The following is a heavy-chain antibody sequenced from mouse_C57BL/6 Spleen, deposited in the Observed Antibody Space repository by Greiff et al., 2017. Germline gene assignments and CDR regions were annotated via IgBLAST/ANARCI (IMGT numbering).Heavy chain of an antibody. D-gene: IGHD2-10*02. CDR1: GFTFSSYT. Sequence: DVMLVESGGGLVKPGGSLKLSCAASGFTFSSYTMSWVRQTPEKRLEWVATISGCGGNTYYPDSVKGRFTISRDNAKNTLYLQMSSLRSEDTALYYCARQGGYDLYYFDYWGQGTTLTVSS. J-gene: IGHJ2*01. CDR2: ISGCGGNT. CDR3: ARQGGYDLYYFDY. V-gene: IGHV5-9*01.